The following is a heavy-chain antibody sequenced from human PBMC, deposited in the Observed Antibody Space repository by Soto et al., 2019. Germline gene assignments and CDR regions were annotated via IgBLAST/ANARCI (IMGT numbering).Heavy chain of an antibody. V-gene: IGHV1-46*01. D-gene: IGHD5-18*01. J-gene: IGHJ4*02. Sequence: QVQLVQSGAEVKKPGASVKVSCKASGYTFTRYYMHWVRQAPGQGLEWRGIINPSGGSTSYAQKCQGRVTMTRDTSTSTVYMELSSLRSEDTAVYYCARLGSRGTAMGLRYWGQGTLVTVSS. CDR1: GYTFTRYY. CDR2: INPSGGST. CDR3: ARLGSRGTAMGLRY.